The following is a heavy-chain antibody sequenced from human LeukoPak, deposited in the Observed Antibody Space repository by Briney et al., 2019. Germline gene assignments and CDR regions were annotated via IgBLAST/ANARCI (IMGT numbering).Heavy chain of an antibody. D-gene: IGHD6-13*01. CDR1: GFTFSSDA. CDR3: ARGDRGTAAGSNWFNP. J-gene: IGHJ5*02. CDR2: ISYDGKEK. Sequence: GGSLRLSCVASGFTFSSDAMHWVRQAPGKGLEWVAVISYDGKEKYHADSVKGRFTISRDNSKNTLYLQMNSLRVEDTAVYYCARGDRGTAAGSNWFNPWGQGTLVTVSS. V-gene: IGHV3-30*04.